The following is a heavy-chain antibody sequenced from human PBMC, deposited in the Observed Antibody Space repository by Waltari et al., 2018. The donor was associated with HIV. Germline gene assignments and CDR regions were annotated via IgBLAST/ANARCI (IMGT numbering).Heavy chain of an antibody. D-gene: IGHD4-4*01. V-gene: IGHV4-39*01. CDR3: ARSFSGYSNYFDP. CDR1: GGSMTSSSYY. CDR2: MSYSGST. Sequence: GGSMTSSSYYWGWIRQPPGKGLEWIGSMSYSGSTYNNASLRSRLTISVDTSKNQFSLKLTSVTAADTAMYYCARSFSGYSNYFDPWGQGTLVTVSS. J-gene: IGHJ5*02.